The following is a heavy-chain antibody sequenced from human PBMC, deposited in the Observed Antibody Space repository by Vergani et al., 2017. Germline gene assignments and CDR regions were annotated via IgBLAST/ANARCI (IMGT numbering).Heavy chain of an antibody. V-gene: IGHV1-69*04. Sequence: QVQLVQSGAEVKKPGSSVKVSCKASGGTFSSYAISWVRQAPGQGLEWMGRIIPILGIANYAQKLQGRVTMTTDTSTSTAYMELRSLRSDDTAVYYCARDTGSSSWDYYYGMDVWGQGTTVTVSS. J-gene: IGHJ6*02. CDR2: IIPILGIA. D-gene: IGHD6-13*01. CDR3: ARDTGSSSWDYYYGMDV. CDR1: GGTFSSYA.